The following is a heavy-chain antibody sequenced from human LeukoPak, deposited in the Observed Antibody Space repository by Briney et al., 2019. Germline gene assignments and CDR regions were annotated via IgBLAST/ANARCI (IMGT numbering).Heavy chain of an antibody. Sequence: GGSLRLSCVASGFNLRSYAMSWVRQAPGKGLEWVSSLSGSGGSTYYADSVKGRFTISRDNSKNMLHLQMNSLRAEDTAVYYCAKGYSSAWNFFDYWGQGTLVTVSS. J-gene: IGHJ4*02. CDR1: GFNLRSYA. CDR3: AKGYSSAWNFFDY. CDR2: LSGSGGST. D-gene: IGHD6-19*01. V-gene: IGHV3-23*01.